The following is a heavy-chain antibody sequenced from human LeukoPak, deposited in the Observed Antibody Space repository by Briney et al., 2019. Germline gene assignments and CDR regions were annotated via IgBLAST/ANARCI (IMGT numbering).Heavy chain of an antibody. CDR1: GFTFSSYW. CDR3: AISSPVATVGY. CDR2: INQDGSEK. V-gene: IGHV3-7*01. J-gene: IGHJ4*02. D-gene: IGHD4-23*01. Sequence: GGSLRLPCADSGFTFSSYWISWVRQAPGKGLEWVANINQDGSEKYYVDSVRGRFTISRDNAKNSLYLQMNSLRAEDTAVYYCAISSPVATVGYWGQGTLVTVSS.